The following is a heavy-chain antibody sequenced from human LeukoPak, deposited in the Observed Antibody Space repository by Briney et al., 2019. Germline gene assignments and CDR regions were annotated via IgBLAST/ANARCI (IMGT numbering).Heavy chain of an antibody. CDR3: ARVGGTTPFDY. V-gene: IGHV4-38-2*02. D-gene: IGHD1-7*01. CDR2: IYHSGST. J-gene: IGHJ4*02. CDR1: GYSISSGYY. Sequence: SETLSLTCTVSGYSISSGYYWGWIRQPPGKGLEWIGSIYHSGSTYYNPSLKSRVTISVDTPKNQFSLKLSSVTAADTAVYYCARVGGTTPFDYWGQGTLVTVSS.